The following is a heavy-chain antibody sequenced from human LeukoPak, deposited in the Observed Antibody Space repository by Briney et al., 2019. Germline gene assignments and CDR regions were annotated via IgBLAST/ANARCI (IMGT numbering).Heavy chain of an antibody. CDR1: XYSXSSGYY. J-gene: IGHJ4*02. Sequence: PSEXXXXTCTVXXYSXSSGYYWGWIRQPPGKGLEWIGSIYHSGSTYYNPSLKSRVTISVDKSKKNVSMKMSSVTAADTAVYYCARDDFWSGYLIWDYWGQGTLVTVSS. D-gene: IGHD3-3*01. CDR3: ARDDFWSGYLIWDY. V-gene: IGHV4-38-2*02. CDR2: IYHSGST.